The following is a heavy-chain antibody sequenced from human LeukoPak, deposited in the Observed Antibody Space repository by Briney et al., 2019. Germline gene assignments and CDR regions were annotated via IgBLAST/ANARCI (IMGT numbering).Heavy chain of an antibody. Sequence: GGSLRLSCVASGFTFGTYAMSWVRQAAGKGLGWVSAISARGDRTYYADSVKGRFTISRDNSKNTLYVQMNSLRVEDTAAYFCVKEMSGYAYGDYWGQGALVTVSS. V-gene: IGHV3-23*01. CDR3: VKEMSGYAYGDY. J-gene: IGHJ4*02. CDR2: ISARGDRT. D-gene: IGHD3-16*01. CDR1: GFTFGTYA.